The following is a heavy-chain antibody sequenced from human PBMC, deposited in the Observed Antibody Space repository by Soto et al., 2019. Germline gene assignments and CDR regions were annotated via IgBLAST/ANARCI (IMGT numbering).Heavy chain of an antibody. D-gene: IGHD3-3*01. CDR1: GFTFSSYA. V-gene: IGHV3-23*01. J-gene: IGHJ4*02. Sequence: EVQLLESGGGLVQPGGSLRLSCAASGFTFSSYAMSWVRQAPGKGLEWVSAFSGSGGSTYYADSVKGRFTISRDNSKNTLYLQMNSLRAEDTAVYYCAKGTGNDFWSGYGYWGQGTLVTVSS. CDR3: AKGTGNDFWSGYGY. CDR2: FSGSGGST.